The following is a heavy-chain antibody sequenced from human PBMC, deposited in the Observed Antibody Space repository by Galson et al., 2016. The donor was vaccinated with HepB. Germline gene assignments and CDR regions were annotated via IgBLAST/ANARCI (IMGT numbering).Heavy chain of an antibody. J-gene: IGHJ3*02. V-gene: IGHV3-23*01. D-gene: IGHD3-16*01. CDR3: ASHLGGSSLDPFDI. Sequence: SLRLSCAASGFTFSTYGMHWVRQAPGKGLEWVSVSASGDITYYAHSVKGRFTISRDKSKNTLFLNMISLRAEDTASYYCASHLGGSSLDPFDIWGRGTMVTVSS. CDR1: GFTFSTYG. CDR2: SASGDIT.